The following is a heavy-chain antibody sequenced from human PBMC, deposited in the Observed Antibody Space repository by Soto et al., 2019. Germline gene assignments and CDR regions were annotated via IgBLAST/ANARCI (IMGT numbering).Heavy chain of an antibody. D-gene: IGHD3-16*02. CDR1: GYTFTSYY. Sequence: ASVKVSCKASGYTFTSYYMHWVRQAPGQGLEWMGIINPSGGSTSYAQKFQGRVTMTRDTSTSTVYMELSSLRSEDTAVYYCARDMEGSLYYDYVWGSYRPDYWGQGTLVTVSS. CDR3: ARDMEGSLYYDYVWGSYRPDY. V-gene: IGHV1-46*01. CDR2: INPSGGST. J-gene: IGHJ4*02.